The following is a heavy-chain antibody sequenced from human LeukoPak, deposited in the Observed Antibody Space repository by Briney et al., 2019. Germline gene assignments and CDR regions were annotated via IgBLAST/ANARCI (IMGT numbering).Heavy chain of an antibody. D-gene: IGHD3/OR15-3a*01. CDR3: ARDGWTYRLDY. J-gene: IGHJ4*02. V-gene: IGHV3-30*02. CDR2: IRYDGNDK. Sequence: PGGSLRLSWAVSGFSLSTYSMHWVRQAPGKGLEWVAFIRYDGNDKYYADSMKGRFTISRDDSKNTLYLQMNSLGPEDTAVYYCARDGWTYRLDYWGKGTLVAVSP. CDR1: GFSLSTYS.